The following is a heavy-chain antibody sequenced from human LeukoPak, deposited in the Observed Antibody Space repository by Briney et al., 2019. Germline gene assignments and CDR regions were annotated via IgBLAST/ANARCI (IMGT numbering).Heavy chain of an antibody. CDR2: IKQDGSEK. V-gene: IGHV3-7*01. J-gene: IGHJ4*02. D-gene: IGHD5-24*01. CDR1: GFTFSSYW. Sequence: GGSLRLSCAASGFTFSSYWMSWVRQTPGKGLEWVANIKQDGSEKYYVDSVKGRFTISRDNAKNSLYLQMNSLRAEDTAVYYCARVRGDGYNNLNFDYWGQGTLVTVSS. CDR3: ARVRGDGYNNLNFDY.